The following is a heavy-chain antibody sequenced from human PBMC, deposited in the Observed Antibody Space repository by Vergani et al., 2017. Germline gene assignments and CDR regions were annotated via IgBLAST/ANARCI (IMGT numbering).Heavy chain of an antibody. CDR1: GYSFTSYW. CDR2: IYYSGST. CDR3: ARALLAAAGRRGMDV. D-gene: IGHD6-13*01. Sequence: VQLVQSGAEVKKPGESLRISCKGSGYSFTSYWISWVRQMPGKGLEWIGYIYYSGSTNYNPSLKSRVTISVDTSKNQFSLKLSSVTAADTAVYYCARALLAAAGRRGMDVWGKGTTVTVSS. V-gene: IGHV4-59*01. J-gene: IGHJ6*03.